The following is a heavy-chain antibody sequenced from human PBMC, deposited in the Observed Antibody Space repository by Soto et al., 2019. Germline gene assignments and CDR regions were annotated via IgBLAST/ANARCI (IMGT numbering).Heavy chain of an antibody. CDR2: ISGSGVGT. CDR1: RFTFRTYA. Sequence: EVPLLESGGGLVQPGESLRLSCTASRFTFRTYALSWVRQSPGKGLEWVSGISGSGVGTYYADSVKGRFTISRDNSNNTLYLQMTSLRAEDTAVYYCAKDARVGELRAFDYWGQGTLVTVSS. V-gene: IGHV3-23*01. CDR3: AKDARVGELRAFDY. D-gene: IGHD1-26*01. J-gene: IGHJ4*02.